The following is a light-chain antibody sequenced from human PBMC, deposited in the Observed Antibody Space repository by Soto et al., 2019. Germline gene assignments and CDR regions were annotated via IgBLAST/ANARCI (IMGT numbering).Light chain of an antibody. Sequence: QPVLTQPPSASGTPGQRVTISCSGSSSNIGYNYVYWYQQLPGTAPKLLIYKNNQRPSGVPDRFSGSKSGTSASLAISGLRSEYEADYYCAAWDDSLSGWIFGGGTKLTVL. J-gene: IGLJ2*01. V-gene: IGLV1-47*01. CDR3: AAWDDSLSGWI. CDR2: KNN. CDR1: SSNIGYNY.